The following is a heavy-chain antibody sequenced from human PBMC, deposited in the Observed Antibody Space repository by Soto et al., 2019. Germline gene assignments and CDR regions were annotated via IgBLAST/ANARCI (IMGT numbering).Heavy chain of an antibody. D-gene: IGHD5-12*01. Sequence: GGSLSLSCAASGFTFSDYYMSWIRQAPGKGLEWVSYISSSSSYTNYADSVKGRFTISRDNAKNSLYLQMNSLRAEDTAVYYCARETEMATMGYFDYWGQGTLVTVSS. V-gene: IGHV3-11*06. CDR1: GFTFSDYY. CDR2: ISSSSSYT. CDR3: ARETEMATMGYFDY. J-gene: IGHJ4*02.